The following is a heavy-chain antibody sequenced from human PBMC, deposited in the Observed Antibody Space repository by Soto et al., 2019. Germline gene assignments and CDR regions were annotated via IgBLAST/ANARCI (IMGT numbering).Heavy chain of an antibody. CDR1: GFTVSSNY. CDR2: IYSGGST. J-gene: IGHJ6*02. V-gene: IGHV3-53*01. Sequence: GGSLRLSCAASGFTVSSNYMSWVRQAPGKGLEWVSVIYSGGSTYYADSVKGRFTISRDNSKNTLYLQMNSLRAEDTAVYYCAANYSSGWSGRYYYYGMDVWGQGTKVTVSS. D-gene: IGHD6-19*01. CDR3: AANYSSGWSGRYYYYGMDV.